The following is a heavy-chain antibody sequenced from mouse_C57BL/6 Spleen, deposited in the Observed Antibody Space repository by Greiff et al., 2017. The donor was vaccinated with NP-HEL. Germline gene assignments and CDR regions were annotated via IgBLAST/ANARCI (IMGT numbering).Heavy chain of an antibody. J-gene: IGHJ4*01. CDR2: FYPGSGSL. Sequence: VKLVESGAELVKPGASVKLSCKASGYTFTEYTIHWVKQRSGQGLELIGWFYPGSGSLKYNEQFTDKATLTAAKSSSTVYMELSRLTSEDSAVYFCARHGVYYAMDYWGQGTSVTVSS. CDR3: ARHGVYYAMDY. V-gene: IGHV1-62-2*01. CDR1: GYTFTEYT.